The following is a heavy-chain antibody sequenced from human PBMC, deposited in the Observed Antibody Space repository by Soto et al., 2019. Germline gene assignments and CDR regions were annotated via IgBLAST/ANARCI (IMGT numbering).Heavy chain of an antibody. CDR1: GFSFSNAW. D-gene: IGHD3-22*01. J-gene: IGHJ4*02. CDR3: TTGATYYYDSSGYSTHDY. Sequence: GGSLRLSCAASGFSFSNAWMNWVRQAPGKGLEWVGRIKSKTDGGTTDYAAPVKGRFTISRDDSKNTLYLQMNSLKTADTAVYYCTTGATYYYDSSGYSTHDYWGQGTLVTVSS. CDR2: IKSKTDGGTT. V-gene: IGHV3-15*07.